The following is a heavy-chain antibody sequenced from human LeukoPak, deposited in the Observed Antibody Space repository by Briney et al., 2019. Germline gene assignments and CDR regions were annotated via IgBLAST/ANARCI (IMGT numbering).Heavy chain of an antibody. J-gene: IGHJ4*02. V-gene: IGHV3-48*02. Sequence: PGGSLRLSCAASGFTFSSYSMNWVRQAPGKGLEWVSYISSSSSTIYYADSVKGRFTISRDNAKNSLYLPMNSLRDEDTAVYYCATEVTATLSYWGQGTLVTVSS. D-gene: IGHD6-25*01. CDR1: GFTFSSYS. CDR2: ISSSSSTI. CDR3: ATEVTATLSY.